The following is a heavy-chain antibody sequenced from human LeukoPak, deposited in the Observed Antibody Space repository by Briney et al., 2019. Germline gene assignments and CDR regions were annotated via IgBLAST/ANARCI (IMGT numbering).Heavy chain of an antibody. V-gene: IGHV1-69*13. Sequence: ASVKVPCKASGGTFNNYAINWVRQAPGQGLEWMGGIIPIFGSSNYAQKFQGRVTITADESTTTAYMELSSLRSEDTAVYYCARVTHTELSTWFDPWGQGTLVTVSS. D-gene: IGHD5-18*01. J-gene: IGHJ5*02. CDR1: GGTFNNYA. CDR2: IIPIFGSS. CDR3: ARVTHTELSTWFDP.